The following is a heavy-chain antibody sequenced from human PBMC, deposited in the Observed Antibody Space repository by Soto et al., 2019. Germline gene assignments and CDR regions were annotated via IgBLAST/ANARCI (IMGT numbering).Heavy chain of an antibody. CDR2: IFSSGST. J-gene: IGHJ5*02. CDR3: ASHSCTSTNCYNWFDP. D-gene: IGHD2-2*01. V-gene: IGHV4-59*01. Sequence: SETLSLTCTVSGASISSYYWSWIRQPPGKGLEWIGSIFSSGSTRYNPSLKSRVTISLDTSKNQFTLKLSTVTAADTAVYYCASHSCTSTNCYNWFDPWGQGTLVTV. CDR1: GASISSYY.